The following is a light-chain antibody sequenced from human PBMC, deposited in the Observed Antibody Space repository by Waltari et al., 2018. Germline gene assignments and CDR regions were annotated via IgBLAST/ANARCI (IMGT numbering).Light chain of an antibody. Sequence: EIVLTQSPATLSLSPGARATLSCRASQSVSSYLAWYQQKPGQAPRLLIYDASNRATGIPARFSGSGSRTDFTLTISSLEPEDFAVYYCQQRSNWRFTFGPGTKVDIK. CDR1: QSVSSY. CDR2: DAS. CDR3: QQRSNWRFT. J-gene: IGKJ3*01. V-gene: IGKV3-11*01.